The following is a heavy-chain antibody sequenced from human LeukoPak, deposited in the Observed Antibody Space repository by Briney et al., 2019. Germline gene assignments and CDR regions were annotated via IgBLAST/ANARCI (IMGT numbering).Heavy chain of an antibody. CDR3: AKDSNPYSSSAFDY. CDR2: ISGSGGST. Sequence: GGSLRLSCAASGFTFSSYAMSWVRQAPGKGLEWVSAISGSGGSTYSADSVKGRFTISRDNSKNTLYLQMNSLRAEDTAVYYCAKDSNPYSSSAFDYWGQGTLVTVSS. J-gene: IGHJ4*02. D-gene: IGHD6-6*01. V-gene: IGHV3-23*01. CDR1: GFTFSSYA.